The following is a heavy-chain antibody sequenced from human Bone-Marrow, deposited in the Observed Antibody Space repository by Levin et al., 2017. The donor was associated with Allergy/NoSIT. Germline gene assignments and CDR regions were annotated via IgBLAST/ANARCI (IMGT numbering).Heavy chain of an antibody. CDR3: ARYNYEYNALDI. CDR2: IGTAGAT. D-gene: IGHD5-18*01. J-gene: IGHJ3*02. CDR1: GFTFRTHD. Sequence: GGSLRLSCAASGFTFRTHDMHWVRQGTGKGLEWVSSIGTAGATYYPASVRGRFTISRENAKNSLYLQMNGLSAGDTAVYYCARYNYEYNALDIWGQGTMVTVSS. V-gene: IGHV3-13*01.